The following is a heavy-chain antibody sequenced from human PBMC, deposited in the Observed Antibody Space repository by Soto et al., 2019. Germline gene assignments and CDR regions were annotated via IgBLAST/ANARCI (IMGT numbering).Heavy chain of an antibody. J-gene: IGHJ4*02. V-gene: IGHV3-74*01. CDR2: INSDGSST. D-gene: IGHD2-15*01. Sequence: EVQLVESGGGLVQPGGSLRLSYAASGFTFSSYWMHWVRQAPGKGLVWVSRINSDGSSTSYADSVKGRFTISRDNAKNTLYLQMNSLRAEDTAVYYCARDWGGLVVVAATAIFDYWGQGTLVTVSS. CDR1: GFTFSSYW. CDR3: ARDWGGLVVVAATAIFDY.